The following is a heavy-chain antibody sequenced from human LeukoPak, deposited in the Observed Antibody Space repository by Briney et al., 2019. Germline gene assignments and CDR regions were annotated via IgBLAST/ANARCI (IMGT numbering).Heavy chain of an antibody. CDR2: INSDGSST. J-gene: IGHJ4*02. D-gene: IGHD5-12*01. V-gene: IGHV3-74*01. CDR1: GFTLSTYW. CDR3: ARVGQLHGGYVDFDY. Sequence: GGSLRLSCAASGFTLSTYWMHWVRQAPGKGLAWVSLINSDGSSTSYADFVKGRFTISRDNAKNTLYLQMNSLRAEDTAVYYCARVGQLHGGYVDFDYWGQGTLVTVSS.